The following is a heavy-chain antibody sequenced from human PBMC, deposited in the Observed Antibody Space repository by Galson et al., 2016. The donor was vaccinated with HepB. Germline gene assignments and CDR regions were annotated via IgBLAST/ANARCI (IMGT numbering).Heavy chain of an antibody. CDR2: MYHSGSA. V-gene: IGHV4-38-2*01. CDR1: GYSISASYF. CDR3: ARVMMVAGMFDP. J-gene: IGHJ5*02. Sequence: SETLSLTCAVSGYSISASYFCGWIRQSPGKGLEWIGNMYHSGSAHHNPSLKSRVTISMDTSKNQLSLKLRSVTAADTAIYYCARVMMVAGMFDPWGQGTLVTVSS. D-gene: IGHD6-19*01.